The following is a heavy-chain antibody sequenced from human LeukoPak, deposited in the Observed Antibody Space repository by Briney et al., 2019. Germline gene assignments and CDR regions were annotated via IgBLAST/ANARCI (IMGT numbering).Heavy chain of an antibody. J-gene: IGHJ4*02. V-gene: IGHV3-21*01. CDR2: ISSSSIYI. CDR1: GFTFSSYS. Sequence: GGSLRLSCAASGFTFSSYSMNWVRQAPGKGLEWVSSISSSSIYIYYADSVKGRFTISRDNAKNSLYLQMNSLRAEDTAVYYCARDNNYKYQPNDYWGQGTLVTVSS. D-gene: IGHD2-2*01. CDR3: ARDNNYKYQPNDY.